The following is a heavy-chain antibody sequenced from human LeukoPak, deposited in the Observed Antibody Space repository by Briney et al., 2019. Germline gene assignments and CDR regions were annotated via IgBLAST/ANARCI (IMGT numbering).Heavy chain of an antibody. D-gene: IGHD1-26*01. Sequence: ASVTVSCKASGYTFTGYYMHWVRQAPGQGLEWMGWINPNSGGTNYAQKFQGRVTMTRDTSISTAYMELSRLRSDDTAVYYCAREGRYRYQDYFDYWGQGTLVTVSS. CDR3: AREGRYRYQDYFDY. CDR1: GYTFTGYY. V-gene: IGHV1-2*02. CDR2: INPNSGGT. J-gene: IGHJ4*02.